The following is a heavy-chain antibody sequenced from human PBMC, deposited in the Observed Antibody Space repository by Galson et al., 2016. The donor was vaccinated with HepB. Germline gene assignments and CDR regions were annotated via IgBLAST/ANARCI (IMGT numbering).Heavy chain of an antibody. CDR2: IHPRGGSA. D-gene: IGHD3-16*01. CDR1: GYTFSNYY. J-gene: IGHJ6*02. Sequence: SVKVSCKASGYTFSNYYLHWVRQAPGQGPEWMGIIHPRGGSATYAQNFQGRVTMTRDTSTSTVYMELISLRSDDTAVYYCARDMNEIGAYNEVYYFGLDVWGQGTTVTVSS. CDR3: ARDMNEIGAYNEVYYFGLDV. V-gene: IGHV1-46*01.